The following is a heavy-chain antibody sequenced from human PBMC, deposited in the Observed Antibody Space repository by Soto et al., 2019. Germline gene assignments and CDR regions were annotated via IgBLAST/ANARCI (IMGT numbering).Heavy chain of an antibody. V-gene: IGHV3-7*01. CDR3: ARDHLPPDSGEWLRFFLPGYFDY. CDR2: IKQDGSEK. D-gene: IGHD5-12*01. CDR1: GCTFSSYW. Sequence: GSLVLSCAASGCTFSSYWMSWVRQAPGKGLEWVANIKQDGSEKYYVDSVRGRFTISRDNAKNSLYLQMNSLRAEETAVYYCARDHLPPDSGEWLRFFLPGYFDYWGQGTLVTVYS. J-gene: IGHJ4*02.